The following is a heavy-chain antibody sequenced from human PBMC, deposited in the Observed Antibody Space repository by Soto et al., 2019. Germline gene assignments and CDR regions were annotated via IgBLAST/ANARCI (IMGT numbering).Heavy chain of an antibody. CDR1: GFTFSSYW. D-gene: IGHD6-6*01. CDR2: INSDGSST. CDR3: ASGAAAPPGDI. J-gene: IGHJ3*02. Sequence: GGSLRLSCAASGFTFSSYWMHWVRQAPGKGLVWVSRINSDGSSTSYADSVKGRFTISRDNAKNTLYLQMNSLRAEDTAVYYCASGAAAPPGDIWGQGTMVTVSS. V-gene: IGHV3-74*01.